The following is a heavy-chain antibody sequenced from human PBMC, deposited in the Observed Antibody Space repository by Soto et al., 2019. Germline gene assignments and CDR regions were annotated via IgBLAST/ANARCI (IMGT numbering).Heavy chain of an antibody. Sequence: SETLSLTCTVSGYSVSSSDYYWAWIRQPPGKGLEWIGSMLYSGLTYYNPSLKSRVILSVDTSKNQFSVRLNSVTASDTAVYYCAPLSVSLSGPYGIHVWGQGTTVTVSS. CDR1: GYSVSSSDYY. D-gene: IGHD2-15*01. CDR3: APLSVSLSGPYGIHV. V-gene: IGHV4-39*01. CDR2: MLYSGLT. J-gene: IGHJ6*02.